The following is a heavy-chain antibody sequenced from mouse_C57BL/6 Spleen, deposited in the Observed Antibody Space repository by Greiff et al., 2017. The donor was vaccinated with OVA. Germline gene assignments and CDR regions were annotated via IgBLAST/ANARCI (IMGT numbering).Heavy chain of an antibody. CDR3: ARSGYYYGSYYFDY. V-gene: IGHV1-59*01. CDR1: GYTFTSYW. CDR2: IDPSDSYT. J-gene: IGHJ2*01. D-gene: IGHD1-1*01. Sequence: QVQLQQPGAELVRPGTSVKLSCKASGYTFTSYWMHWVKQRPGQGLEWIGVIDPSDSYTNYNQKFKGKATLTVDTSSSTAYMQLSSLTSEDSAVYYCARSGYYYGSYYFDYWGQGTTLTVSS.